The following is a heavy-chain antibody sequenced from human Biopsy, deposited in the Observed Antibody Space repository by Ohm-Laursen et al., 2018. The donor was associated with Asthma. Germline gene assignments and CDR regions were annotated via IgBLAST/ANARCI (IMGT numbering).Heavy chain of an antibody. CDR1: GFTFSDYP. V-gene: IGHV3-23*01. Sequence: SLRLSCAASGFTFSDYPMTWVRQAPGKGLEWVSSITGSGAITYYADSLKGRFTISRDNSKNTLYLQMNSLTPDDTAVYFCARDSLGISGTIYWYDWWGQGTLVTVSS. J-gene: IGHJ4*02. CDR2: ITGSGAIT. D-gene: IGHD1-7*01. CDR3: ARDSLGISGTIYWYDW.